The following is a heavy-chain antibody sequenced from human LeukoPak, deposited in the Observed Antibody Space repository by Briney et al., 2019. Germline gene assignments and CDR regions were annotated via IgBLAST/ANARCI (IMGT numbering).Heavy chain of an antibody. D-gene: IGHD4-11*01. Sequence: GGSLRLSCVASGFPFSSYWMTWVRQAPGKGLEWVANIKQDGSKKSYVDSVKGRFTISRDNAKNSLFLQMNSLRAEDTAVYYCARERYGNYNWGQGTLVTVSS. CDR2: IKQDGSKK. CDR1: GFPFSSYW. J-gene: IGHJ4*02. V-gene: IGHV3-7*03. CDR3: ARERYGNYN.